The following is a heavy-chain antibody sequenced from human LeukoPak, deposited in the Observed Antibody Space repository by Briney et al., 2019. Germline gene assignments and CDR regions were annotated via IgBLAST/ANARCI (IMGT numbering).Heavy chain of an antibody. V-gene: IGHV4-39*01. CDR3: ARHGFCSGGSCYSWGYYYYMDV. J-gene: IGHJ6*03. CDR1: GGSFSGYY. D-gene: IGHD2-15*01. Sequence: SETLSLTCAVSGGSFSGYYWSWIRQPPGKGLEWIGSIYYRGSTYYNPSLQSRVTISVDTSKNQFSLKLYSVTAADTAVYYCARHGFCSGGSCYSWGYYYYMDVWGKGTTVTISS. CDR2: IYYRGST.